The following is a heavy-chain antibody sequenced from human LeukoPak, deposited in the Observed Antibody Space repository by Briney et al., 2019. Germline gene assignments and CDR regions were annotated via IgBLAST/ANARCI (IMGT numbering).Heavy chain of an antibody. CDR1: GFTFGSYS. CDR2: ISYDGSNK. CDR3: AKGASSGYPRPYGMDV. Sequence: PGGSLRLSCAASGFTFGSYSMHWVRQAPGKGLEWVAVISYDGSNKYYADSVKGRFTISRDNSKNTLYLQMNSLRAEDTAVYYCAKGASSGYPRPYGMDVWGQGTTVTVSS. D-gene: IGHD3-22*01. V-gene: IGHV3-30*18. J-gene: IGHJ6*02.